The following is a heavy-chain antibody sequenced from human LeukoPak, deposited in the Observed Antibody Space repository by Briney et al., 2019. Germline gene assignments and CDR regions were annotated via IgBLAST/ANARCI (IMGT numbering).Heavy chain of an antibody. V-gene: IGHV4-30-4*01. CDR1: GGSISSGDYS. Sequence: SETLSLTCTVSGGSISSGDYSWSWIRQPPGKGLEWIGYIYYSGSTYYNPSLKSRVTISVDTSKNQFFLKLSSVTAADTAVYYCARYFDWLSYKYYFDYWGQGTLVTVSS. J-gene: IGHJ4*02. CDR2: IYYSGST. D-gene: IGHD3-9*01. CDR3: ARYFDWLSYKYYFDY.